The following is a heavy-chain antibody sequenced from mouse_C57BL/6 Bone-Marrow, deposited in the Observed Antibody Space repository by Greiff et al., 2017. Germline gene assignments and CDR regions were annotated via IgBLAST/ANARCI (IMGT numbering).Heavy chain of an antibody. CDR3: ANYA. CDR2: ISDGGSYT. D-gene: IGHD2-4*01. V-gene: IGHV5-4*03. Sequence: EVKLMESGGGLVKPGGSLKLSCAASGFTFSSYAMSWVRQTPEKRLEWVATISDGGSYTYSPDNVKGRFTISRDNAKNNLYLQMSHLKSEDTAMYYCANYAWGQGTLVTVSA. J-gene: IGHJ3*01. CDR1: GFTFSSYA.